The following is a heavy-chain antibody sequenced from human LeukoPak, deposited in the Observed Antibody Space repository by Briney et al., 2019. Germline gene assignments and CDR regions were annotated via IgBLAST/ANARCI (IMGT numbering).Heavy chain of an antibody. Sequence: GGSLRLSCAGSGFSFSSYDMLWVRQATGKGLEWVSAIGSGGNTYYAGSVKGRFTISRESAKNSFYLQMNSLSAGDTAVYFCARAVAGTDEIDSWGQGTLVTVSS. D-gene: IGHD6-19*01. J-gene: IGHJ4*02. CDR1: GFSFSSYD. CDR2: IGSGGNT. CDR3: ARAVAGTDEIDS. V-gene: IGHV3-13*01.